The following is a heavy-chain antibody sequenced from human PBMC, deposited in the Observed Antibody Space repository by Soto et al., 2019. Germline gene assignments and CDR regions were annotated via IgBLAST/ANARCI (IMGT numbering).Heavy chain of an antibody. CDR1: GFTFSSYG. D-gene: IGHD3-22*01. Sequence: PGGSLRLSCAASGFTFSSYGMHWVRQAPGKGLEWVAVIWYDGSNKYYADSVKGRFTISRDNSKNTLYLQMNSLRAEDTAVYYCAREMGSSGYYYSYYFDYWGQGTLVTVSS. CDR3: AREMGSSGYYYSYYFDY. V-gene: IGHV3-33*01. CDR2: IWYDGSNK. J-gene: IGHJ4*02.